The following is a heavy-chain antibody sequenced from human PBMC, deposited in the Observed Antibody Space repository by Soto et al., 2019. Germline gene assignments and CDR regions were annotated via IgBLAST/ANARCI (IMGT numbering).Heavy chain of an antibody. V-gene: IGHV2-5*02. J-gene: IGHJ6*02. CDR1: GFSLSTSGVG. CDR2: IYWDDDK. CDR3: AHLTVTTGMDV. Sequence: QITLKESGPPLVKPTQTLTLTCTFSGFSLSTSGVGVGWIRQPPGKALEWLALIYWDDDKRYSPSLKNRLTFTKDTSKNQVVLTMTNMDPVDTATYCCAHLTVTTGMDVWGQGTTVTVSS. D-gene: IGHD4-17*01.